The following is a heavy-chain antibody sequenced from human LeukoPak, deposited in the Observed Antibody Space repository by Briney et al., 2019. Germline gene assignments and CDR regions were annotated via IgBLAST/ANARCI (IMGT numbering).Heavy chain of an antibody. V-gene: IGHV4-4*07. CDR3: GRALNYYDFWSGSSGP. CDR1: GGSISSYY. J-gene: IGHJ5*02. CDR2: IYTSGST. D-gene: IGHD3-3*01. Sequence: SETLSLTCTVSGGSISSYYWTWIRQPAGKGLEWIGRIYTSGSTNYNPSLKSRVTMSVDTSKNQFSLKLSPVTAADPAVYYCGRALNYYDFWSGSSGPWGEGTLVSVSS.